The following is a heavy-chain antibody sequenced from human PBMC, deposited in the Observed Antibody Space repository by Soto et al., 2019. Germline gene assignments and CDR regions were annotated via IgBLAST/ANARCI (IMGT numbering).Heavy chain of an antibody. D-gene: IGHD1-1*01. CDR2: IDTSSRYM. V-gene: IGHV3-21*02. CDR3: ARETESYSWNDARMDG. Sequence: EVQLVESGGGLVKPGGSLRLSCAASGFSFSTFTMNWVRQAPGKGLEWVSSIDTSSRYMFYADSVTGRFTISRDNAKKSVYLQMNSLRAEDTAVFYCARETESYSWNDARMDGWGQGTTVTVS. CDR1: GFSFSTFT. J-gene: IGHJ6*01.